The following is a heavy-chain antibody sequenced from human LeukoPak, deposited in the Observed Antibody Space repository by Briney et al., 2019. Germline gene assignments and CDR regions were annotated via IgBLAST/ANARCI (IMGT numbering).Heavy chain of an antibody. CDR2: IRSRAYGGTT. CDR3: ARGPILLWIHNGMDV. CDR1: GFIFGNHA. V-gene: IGHV3-49*04. D-gene: IGHD3-10*01. J-gene: IGHJ6*02. Sequence: GGSLRLSCRGYGFIFGNHAMSWVHQAPGKGLEWVGFIRSRAYGGTTEYAASVKGRFTISRDDSKGIAYLEMNSLETEDTALYYCARGPILLWIHNGMDVWGQGTTVIVPS.